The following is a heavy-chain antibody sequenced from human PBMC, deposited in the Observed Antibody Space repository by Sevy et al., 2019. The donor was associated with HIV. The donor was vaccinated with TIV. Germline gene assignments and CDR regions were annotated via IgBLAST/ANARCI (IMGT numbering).Heavy chain of an antibody. CDR3: VRGYGDYDLANYYYYYYMDV. V-gene: IGHV4-59*01. J-gene: IGHJ6*03. Sequence: SETLSLTCTVSGVSISNYYWSWIRQPPGKGLEWIGNIYNSGTTNYNPSLQSRVTISVDTSKNQFSLRLSSVTAADTAVYYCVRGYGDYDLANYYYYYYMDVWGKGTTVTVSS. CDR1: GVSISNYY. D-gene: IGHD4-17*01. CDR2: IYNSGTT.